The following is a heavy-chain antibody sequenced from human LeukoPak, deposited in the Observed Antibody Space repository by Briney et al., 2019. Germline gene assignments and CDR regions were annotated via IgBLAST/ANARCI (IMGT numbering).Heavy chain of an antibody. CDR2: ISSSSNYI. CDR3: AGRGLRSPFDY. Sequence: GGSLRLSCAASGFTFSSYSMNWVRQAPGKGLEWVSSISSSSNYIYYADSLKGRFTISRDNAKNSLYLQMNSLRAEDTAVYYCAGRGLRSPFDYWGQGTLVTVSS. V-gene: IGHV3-21*01. D-gene: IGHD5-12*01. J-gene: IGHJ4*02. CDR1: GFTFSSYS.